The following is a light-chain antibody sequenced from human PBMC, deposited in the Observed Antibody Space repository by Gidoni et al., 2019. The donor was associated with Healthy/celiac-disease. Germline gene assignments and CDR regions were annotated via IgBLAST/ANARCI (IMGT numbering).Light chain of an antibody. CDR3: CSYAGSSTFVV. V-gene: IGLV2-23*02. CDR1: SSDFGSYNL. Sequence: QSALTQPASVSGSPGQSITISCTGTSSDFGSYNLVSWYQQHQGKAPKLMIYEVSKRPSGVSNRFSGSKSGNTASLTISGLQAEDEADYYCCSYAGSSTFVVFGGGTKLTVL. J-gene: IGLJ2*01. CDR2: EVS.